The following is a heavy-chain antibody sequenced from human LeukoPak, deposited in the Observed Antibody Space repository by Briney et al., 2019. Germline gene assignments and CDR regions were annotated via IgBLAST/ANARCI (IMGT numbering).Heavy chain of an antibody. D-gene: IGHD3-22*01. Sequence: GGSLRLSCAASGFTFSNYWMHWVRQAPGKGLVWVSRINSDGINTSYADSVKGRFTISRDNAKNTLNLQVNSLRAEDTAVYYCARDLGQYYDTSDNWFDPWGQGTLVTVSS. V-gene: IGHV3-74*01. J-gene: IGHJ5*02. CDR1: GFTFSNYW. CDR2: INSDGINT. CDR3: ARDLGQYYDTSDNWFDP.